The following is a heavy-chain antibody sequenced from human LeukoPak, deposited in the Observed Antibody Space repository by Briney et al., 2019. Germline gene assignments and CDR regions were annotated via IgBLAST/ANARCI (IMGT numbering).Heavy chain of an antibody. V-gene: IGHV3-48*03. CDR1: EFTFRSYE. D-gene: IGHD3-10*01. J-gene: IGHJ6*02. CDR2: ISNSDTTI. Sequence: VGSLRLSCAASEFTFRSYEMNWVRQAPGKGLELISYISNSDTTIDYADSVKGRFTISRDNAKNSLYLQMNSLRVEDTAVYYCARGLVGYYAMDVWGQGTTVTVSS. CDR3: ARGLVGYYAMDV.